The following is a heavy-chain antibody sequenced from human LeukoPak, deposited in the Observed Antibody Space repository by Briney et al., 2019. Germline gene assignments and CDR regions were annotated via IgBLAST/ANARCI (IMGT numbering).Heavy chain of an antibody. CDR1: GFTVSSNY. D-gene: IGHD3-10*01. Sequence: GGSLRLSCAASGFTVSSNYMSWVRQAPGKGLGWVSVIYSGGSTYYADSVKGRFTIYRDNSKNTLYLQMNSLRAEDTAVYYCARERAYYGSGTSYGMDVWGKGTTVTVSS. CDR2: IYSGGST. V-gene: IGHV3-53*01. CDR3: ARERAYYGSGTSYGMDV. J-gene: IGHJ6*04.